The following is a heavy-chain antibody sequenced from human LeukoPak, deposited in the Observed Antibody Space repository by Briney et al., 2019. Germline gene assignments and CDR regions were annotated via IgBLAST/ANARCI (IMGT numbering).Heavy chain of an antibody. D-gene: IGHD6-6*01. V-gene: IGHV1-2*06. CDR2: INPNSGGT. CDR1: GYTFTGYY. J-gene: IGHJ1*01. Sequence: ASVKVSCKASGYTFTGYYMHWVRQAPGQGVEWMGRINPNSGGTNYAQKFQGRVTMSRHTSISTAYMELTRLRSDDTAVYYCAAGGSSSSSDEFFQHWGQGTLVTVSS. CDR3: AAGGSSSSSDEFFQH.